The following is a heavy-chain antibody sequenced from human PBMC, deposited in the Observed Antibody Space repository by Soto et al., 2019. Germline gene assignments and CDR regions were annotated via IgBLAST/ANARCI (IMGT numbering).Heavy chain of an antibody. CDR1: GFNFDYYA. J-gene: IGHJ3*02. D-gene: IGHD1-26*01. CDR2: INAGNGNT. CDR3: VRDMVGARKAFDI. Sequence: QVQLVQSGAEMKRPGASVKVSCRPSGFNFDYYALHWVRQAPGHRLEWMGWINAGNGNTKYSEKFKGRVTLSRDSSASTVYIEMSRLRSEDTAMYYCVRDMVGARKAFDIWGQGTMITVSS. V-gene: IGHV1-3*01.